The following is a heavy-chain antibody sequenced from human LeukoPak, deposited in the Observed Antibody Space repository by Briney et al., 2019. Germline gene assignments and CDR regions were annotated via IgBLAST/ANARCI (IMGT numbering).Heavy chain of an antibody. D-gene: IGHD3-10*01. V-gene: IGHV4-34*01. CDR1: GGSFSGYY. CDR2: INHSGST. J-gene: IGHJ4*02. Sequence: PSETLSLTCAVYGGSFSGYYWSWIRQPPGKGLEWIGEINHSGSTNYNPSLKSRVTISVDTSKNQFSLKLSSVTAADTAVYYCARDSAMVRGVIHYWGQGTLVTVSS. CDR3: ARDSAMVRGVIHY.